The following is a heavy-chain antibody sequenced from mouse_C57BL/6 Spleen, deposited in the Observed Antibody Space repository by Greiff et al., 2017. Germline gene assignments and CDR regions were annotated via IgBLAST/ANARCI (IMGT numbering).Heavy chain of an antibody. Sequence: EVQGVESGPELVKPGASVKIPCKASGYTFTDYNMDWVKQSHGKSLEWIGDINPNNGGTIYNQKFKGKATLTVDKSSSTAYMELRSLTSEDTAVYYCARWGLRGYFDVWGTGATVTVSS. J-gene: IGHJ1*03. V-gene: IGHV1-18*01. CDR1: GYTFTDYN. CDR2: INPNNGGT. CDR3: ARWGLRGYFDV. D-gene: IGHD2-2*01.